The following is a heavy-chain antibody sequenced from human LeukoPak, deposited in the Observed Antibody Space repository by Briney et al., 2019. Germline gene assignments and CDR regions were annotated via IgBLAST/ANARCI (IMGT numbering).Heavy chain of an antibody. CDR3: ARFTGSYYFDY. Sequence: ASVKVSCKASGYTFTSYSFSWARQAPGQGLEWMGWISGYSGNTNYAQKLQGRVTLTADTSTSTAYMELRSLRSDDTAVYYCARFTGSYYFDYWGQGTLVTVSS. D-gene: IGHD1-26*01. J-gene: IGHJ4*02. CDR2: ISGYSGNT. CDR1: GYTFTSYS. V-gene: IGHV1-18*01.